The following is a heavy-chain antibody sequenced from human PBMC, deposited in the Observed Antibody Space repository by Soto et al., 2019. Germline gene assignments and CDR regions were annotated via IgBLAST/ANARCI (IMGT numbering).Heavy chain of an antibody. Sequence: SVKVSCKASGGTFSSYAIGWVRQAPGQGLEWMGGIIPIFGTANYAQKFQGRVTITADESTSTAYMELSSLRSEDTAVYYCARVRAARPDYYYYGMDVWGQGTTVTVSS. J-gene: IGHJ6*02. D-gene: IGHD6-6*01. V-gene: IGHV1-69*13. CDR2: IIPIFGTA. CDR1: GGTFSSYA. CDR3: ARVRAARPDYYYYGMDV.